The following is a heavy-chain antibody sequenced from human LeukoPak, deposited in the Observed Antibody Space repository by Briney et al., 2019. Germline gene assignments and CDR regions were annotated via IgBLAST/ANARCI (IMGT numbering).Heavy chain of an antibody. D-gene: IGHD3-16*01. Sequence: SETLSLTCTVSGGSISSGGYYWSWIRQHPGKGLEWIGYIYYSGSTYYNPSLKSRVTISVDTSKNQFSLKLSSVTAADTAVYYCASRRYGGFDYWGQGTLVTVSS. V-gene: IGHV4-31*03. CDR1: GGSISSGGYY. CDR2: IYYSGST. CDR3: ASRRYGGFDY. J-gene: IGHJ4*02.